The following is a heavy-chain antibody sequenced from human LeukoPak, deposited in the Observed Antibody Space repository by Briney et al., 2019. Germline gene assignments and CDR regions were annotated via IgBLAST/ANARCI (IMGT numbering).Heavy chain of an antibody. J-gene: IGHJ4*02. V-gene: IGHV3-74*01. CDR2: INNDGSTT. D-gene: IGHD5-12*01. CDR3: ARDLVVATGPDY. CDR1: GFTFISYW. Sequence: PGGSLRLSCAAPGFTFISYWMHWVRQAPGKGLVWVSRINNDGSTTNYADSVKGRFTISRDNAKNTLYLQMNSLRVEDTAVYYCARDLVVATGPDYWGQGTLVTVSS.